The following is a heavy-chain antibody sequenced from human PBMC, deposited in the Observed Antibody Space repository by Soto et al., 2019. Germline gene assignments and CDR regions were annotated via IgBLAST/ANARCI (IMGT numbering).Heavy chain of an antibody. CDR3: AREVVTDPYYFDY. CDR1: GGSVSSGSYY. J-gene: IGHJ4*02. Sequence: SETLSLTCTVSGGSVSSGSYYWSWIRQPPGKGLEWIGYIYYSGSTNYNPSLKSRVTISVDTSKNQFSLKLSSVTAADTAVYYCAREVVTDPYYFDYWGQGTLVTVSS. CDR2: IYYSGST. V-gene: IGHV4-61*01. D-gene: IGHD2-21*02.